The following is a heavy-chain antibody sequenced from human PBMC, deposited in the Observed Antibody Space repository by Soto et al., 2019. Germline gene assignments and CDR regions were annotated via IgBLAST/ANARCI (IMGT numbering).Heavy chain of an antibody. Sequence: ASVKVSCKASGYTFTGYYMHWVRQAPGQGLEWMGWIDPNSGGTNYAQKFQGRVTMTRDTSISTAYMELSRLRSDDTAVYYCARDRVDYVWGSYRYHYYYGMDVWGQGTTVTVSS. J-gene: IGHJ6*02. CDR1: GYTFTGYY. CDR2: IDPNSGGT. V-gene: IGHV1-2*02. CDR3: ARDRVDYVWGSYRYHYYYGMDV. D-gene: IGHD3-16*02.